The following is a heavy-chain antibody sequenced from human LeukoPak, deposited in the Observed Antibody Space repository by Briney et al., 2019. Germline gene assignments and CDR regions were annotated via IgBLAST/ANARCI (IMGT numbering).Heavy chain of an antibody. J-gene: IGHJ4*02. CDR2: ISAYNSNT. CDR1: GYTFTSYG. D-gene: IGHD2-21*02. V-gene: IGHV1-18*01. CDR3: ARDRIVVVTAPFDY. Sequence: GASVKVSCKASGYTFTSYGISWVRQAPGQGLEWMGWISAYNSNTNYAQKLQGRVTMTTDTSTSTAYMELRSLRSDDTAVYYCARDRIVVVTAPFDYWGQGTLVTVSS.